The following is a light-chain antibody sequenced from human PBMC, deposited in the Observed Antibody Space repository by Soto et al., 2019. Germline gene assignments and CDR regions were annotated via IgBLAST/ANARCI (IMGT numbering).Light chain of an antibody. Sequence: DVVMTQSPDSLALSLGERATINCKSSQSLLSSSDNRNYLAWFQQKVGQPPKLLIRWASTRESGFPDRFSASGSATDFPLTINRLQAEDVAVYCCQTYYRVPLTFGGGTKVEL. CDR3: QTYYRVPLT. CDR2: WAS. V-gene: IGKV4-1*01. CDR1: QSLLSSSDNRNY. J-gene: IGKJ4*01.